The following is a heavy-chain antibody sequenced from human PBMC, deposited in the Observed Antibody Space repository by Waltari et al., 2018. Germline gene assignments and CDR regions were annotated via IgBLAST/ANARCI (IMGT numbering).Heavy chain of an antibody. CDR1: GFTFYHFW. CDR2: KKQDGSWQ. V-gene: IGHV3-7*03. J-gene: IGHJ4*02. D-gene: IGHD3-16*01. Sequence: DVQLTASGGGLVQPGGSLRLSCEGSGFTFYHFWMTWLGQVPGKGWEWGANKKQDGSWQYFVDSFKGRFTLSRDNAKRALYLQMNNLRVDDTAMYYCARGGGDGQVHHWGQGTLVTVSS. CDR3: ARGGGDGQVHH.